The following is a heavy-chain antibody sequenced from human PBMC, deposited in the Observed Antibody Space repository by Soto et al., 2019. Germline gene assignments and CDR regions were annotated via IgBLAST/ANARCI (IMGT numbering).Heavy chain of an antibody. D-gene: IGHD6-19*01. J-gene: IGHJ4*02. CDR1: GFTFSDYA. V-gene: IGHV3-23*01. CDR3: AKSRAVGPAVNFDF. CDR2: IGSRGTDT. Sequence: EVQLLESGGGLAHPGGSLRLSCAASGFTFSDYAMSWVRQAPGEGLEWVATIGSRGTDTYYPDSVKGRFTISRDYSQNAVSLQMNCLRAEDTAAYFCAKSRAVGPAVNFDFWGQGSLVTVAS.